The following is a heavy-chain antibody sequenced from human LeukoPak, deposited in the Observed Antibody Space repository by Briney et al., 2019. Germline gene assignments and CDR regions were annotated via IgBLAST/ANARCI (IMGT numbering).Heavy chain of an antibody. CDR3: ARGTRYYYDSSGYYQPYYYYYMDV. J-gene: IGHJ6*03. D-gene: IGHD3-22*01. Sequence: ASEKVSCKASGYTFTSYDINWVRQATGQGLEWMGWMNPNSGNTGYAQKFQGRVTMTRNTSISTAYMELSSLRSEDTAVYYCARGTRYYYDSSGYYQPYYYYYMDVWGKGTTVTVSS. CDR2: MNPNSGNT. CDR1: GYTFTSYD. V-gene: IGHV1-8*01.